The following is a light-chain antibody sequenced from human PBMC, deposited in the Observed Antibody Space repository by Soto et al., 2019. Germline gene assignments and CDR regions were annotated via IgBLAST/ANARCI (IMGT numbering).Light chain of an antibody. Sequence: DIPMTQSPSSLSASVGDRVTITCRASQSISSYLNWYQQKPGKAPKLLIYAASSLQSGVPSRFSGSGSRTDFTLTISSLQPEYFATYYCQQSYSTPPLTFGQGTRLEIK. V-gene: IGKV1-39*01. J-gene: IGKJ5*01. CDR1: QSISSY. CDR2: AAS. CDR3: QQSYSTPPLT.